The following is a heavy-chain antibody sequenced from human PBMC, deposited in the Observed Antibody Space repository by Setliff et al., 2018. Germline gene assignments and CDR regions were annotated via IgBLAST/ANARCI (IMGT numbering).Heavy chain of an antibody. CDR3: ASLGMTTMMD. J-gene: IGHJ4*02. CDR1: GGSFSGYY. CDR2: INHSGST. D-gene: IGHD4-4*01. V-gene: IGHV4-34*01. Sequence: PSETLSLTCAVYGGSFSGYYWSWIRQPPGKGLEWIGEINHSGSTNYNPSLKSRVTISIDTSKNQFSLKLSSVTAADTAVYYCASLGMTTMMDWGQGTLVTVSS.